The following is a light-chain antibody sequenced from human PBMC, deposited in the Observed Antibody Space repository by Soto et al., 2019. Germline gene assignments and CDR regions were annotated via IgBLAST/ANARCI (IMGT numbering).Light chain of an antibody. J-gene: IGKJ1*01. CDR3: QQYKKWPPWT. Sequence: EIVMTQSPANLSVSPGERAMLYCRASEYVNNNLAWYQQKPGQAPRLLIFGASTRATDTPARFSGSGSGTEFTLTISSPQSADSAVYYCQQYKKWPPWTFGQGTKVELK. CDR2: GAS. V-gene: IGKV3-15*01. CDR1: EYVNNN.